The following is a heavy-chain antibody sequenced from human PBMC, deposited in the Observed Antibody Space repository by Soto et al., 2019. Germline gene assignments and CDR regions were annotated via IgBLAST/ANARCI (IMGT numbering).Heavy chain of an antibody. CDR1: GFTFSSYS. CDR3: ERVAYGQFYFDY. J-gene: IGHJ4*02. V-gene: IGHV3-21*01. D-gene: IGHD4-17*01. CDR2: ISSSSSYI. Sequence: GGSLRLSCAASGFTFSSYSMNWVRQAPGKGLEWVSSISSSSSYIYYADSVKGRFTISRDNAKNSLYLQMNSLRAEDTAVYYCERVAYGQFYFDYWGQGTLVTVSS.